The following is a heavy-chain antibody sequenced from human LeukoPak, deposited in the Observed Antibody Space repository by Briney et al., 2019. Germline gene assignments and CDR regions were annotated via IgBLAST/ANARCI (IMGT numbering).Heavy chain of an antibody. CDR3: ARVPWGSDALDI. CDR2: IYPGDSDT. D-gene: IGHD7-27*01. J-gene: IGHJ3*02. V-gene: IGHV5-51*01. Sequence: EESLKISCKGSVDSFTSYWIDWVRQMPGKSLEWMGIIYPGDSDTRYSPSSQGQVTISADKSISTAYLQWSSLKASDTAMYYCARVPWGSDALDIWGPGTMVTVSS. CDR1: VDSFTSYW.